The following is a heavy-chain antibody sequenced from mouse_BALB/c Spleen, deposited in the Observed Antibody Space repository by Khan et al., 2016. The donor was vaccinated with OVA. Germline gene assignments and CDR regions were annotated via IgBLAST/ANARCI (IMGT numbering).Heavy chain of an antibody. Sequence: QVQLQQSGAELAKPGASVKMSCKASGYTFTSFWMHWVKQRPGQGLEWIGYINPTSGYTDYNEKFKERATLSADKSSRTAYMQLSSLTSEDSAVYFCTRDRIDYWGQGTTLTVSS. V-gene: IGHV1-7*01. J-gene: IGHJ2*01. CDR3: TRDRIDY. CDR1: GYTFTSFW. CDR2: INPTSGYT.